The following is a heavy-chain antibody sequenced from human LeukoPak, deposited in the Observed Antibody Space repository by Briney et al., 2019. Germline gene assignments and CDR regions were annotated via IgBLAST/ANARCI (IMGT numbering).Heavy chain of an antibody. J-gene: IGHJ4*02. D-gene: IGHD4-17*01. CDR2: IKQDGGET. Sequence: PGGSLRLSCSASGFTFSSYWMTWVRQAPGKGLEGVANIKQDGGETYYVDPVKGRFTISRDNAKNSLYLQMNSLRAEDTAVYYCGTWTTVASYFDYWGQGTLVTVSS. V-gene: IGHV3-7*02. CDR3: GTWTTVASYFDY. CDR1: GFTFSSYW.